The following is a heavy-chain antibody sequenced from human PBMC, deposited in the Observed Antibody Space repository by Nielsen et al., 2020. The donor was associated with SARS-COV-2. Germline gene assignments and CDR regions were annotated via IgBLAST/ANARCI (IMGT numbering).Heavy chain of an antibody. D-gene: IGHD2-15*01. CDR2: INHSGST. V-gene: IGHV4-34*01. CDR3: ARAAVGTYCSDGDCSEGADY. Sequence: WIRQPPGKGLEWIGEINHSGSTNYNPSLKSRVTISVDTSKNQFSLKLSSVTAADTAVYYCARAAVGTYCSDGDCSEGADYWGQGTLVTVSS. J-gene: IGHJ4*02.